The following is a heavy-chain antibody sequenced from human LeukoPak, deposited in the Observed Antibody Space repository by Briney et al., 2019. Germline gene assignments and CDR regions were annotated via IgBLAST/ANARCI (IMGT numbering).Heavy chain of an antibody. CDR2: LIPIFGTA. CDR1: RGTFSTYA. D-gene: IGHD4-11*01. Sequence: GSSVKVSCKASRGTFSTYAISWVRQAPGQGLEWMGGLIPIFGTANYAQKFQGRVTITADESTSTAYMELSRLRSDDTAVYYCASPTPQGDAFDIWGQGTMVTVSS. CDR3: ASPTPQGDAFDI. V-gene: IGHV1-69*01. J-gene: IGHJ3*02.